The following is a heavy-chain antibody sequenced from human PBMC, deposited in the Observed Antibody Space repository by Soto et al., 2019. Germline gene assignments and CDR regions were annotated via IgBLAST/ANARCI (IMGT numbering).Heavy chain of an antibody. CDR2: IYYSGST. CDR3: ARETLYDFWSGYYTMPDY. CDR1: GGSISSGVYY. J-gene: IGHJ4*02. V-gene: IGHV4-31*03. Sequence: PSETLSLTCTVSGGSISSGVYYWSWIRQHPGKGLEWIGYIYYSGSTYYNPSLKSRVTISVDTSKNQFSLKLSSVTAADTAVYYCARETLYDFWSGYYTMPDYWGQGTLVTVSS. D-gene: IGHD3-3*01.